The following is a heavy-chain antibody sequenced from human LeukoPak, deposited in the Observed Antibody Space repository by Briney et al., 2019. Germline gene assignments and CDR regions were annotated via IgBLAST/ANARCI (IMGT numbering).Heavy chain of an antibody. D-gene: IGHD1-1*01. CDR3: ARGVQYVVSQHGNWFDP. J-gene: IGHJ5*02. CDR2: IYYSGST. CDR1: SGSFSGYY. Sequence: SETLSLTCAVYSGSFSGYYWGWIRQPPGKGLEWIGSIYYSGSTYYNPSLKSRVTISVDTSKNQFSLKLSSVTAADTAVYYCARGVQYVVSQHGNWFDPWGQGTLVTVSS. V-gene: IGHV4-34*01.